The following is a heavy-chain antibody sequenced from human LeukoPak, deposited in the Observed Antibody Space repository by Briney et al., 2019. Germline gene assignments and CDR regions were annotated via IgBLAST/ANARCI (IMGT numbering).Heavy chain of an antibody. CDR2: IYTSGSA. CDR3: AREGYTSGENPKIDY. D-gene: IGHD2-15*01. J-gene: IGHJ4*02. V-gene: IGHV4-4*07. Sequence: PSETLSLTCTVSGGSISSYYWSWIRQPAGKGLEWIGLIYTSGSANYNPSLKSRVTMSVDTSKNQFSLKLSSVTAADTAVYYCAREGYTSGENPKIDYWGQGTLVTVSS. CDR1: GGSISSYY.